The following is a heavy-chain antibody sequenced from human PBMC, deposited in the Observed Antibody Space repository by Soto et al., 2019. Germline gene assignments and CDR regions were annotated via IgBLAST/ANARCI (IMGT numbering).Heavy chain of an antibody. CDR1: GFTFSSYS. J-gene: IGHJ5*02. D-gene: IGHD6-13*01. CDR2: ISSSSSTI. V-gene: IGHV3-48*01. Sequence: EVQLVESGGGLVQPGGSLRLSCAASGFTFSSYSMNWVRQAPGKGLEWVSYISSSSSTIYYADSVKGRFTISRDNAKNSLYLQMNRLIAEVTAVYYCARHPERIAQIGWFDPWGQGTLVTVSS. CDR3: ARHPERIAQIGWFDP.